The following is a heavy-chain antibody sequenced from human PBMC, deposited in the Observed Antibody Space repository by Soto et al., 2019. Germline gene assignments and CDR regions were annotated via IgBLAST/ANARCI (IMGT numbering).Heavy chain of an antibody. Sequence: PSETLSLTCAVSGGSFTSNNWWTWVRQPPGQWLEWIGEIYRTGSTNYTPSLKSRVTISLDKSEHQFSLKVTSLTAADTAVYYCASRDPGTSVDYWGQGTLVT. J-gene: IGHJ4*02. CDR1: GGSFTSNNW. V-gene: IGHV4-4*02. CDR3: ASRDPGTSVDY. D-gene: IGHD1-1*01. CDR2: IYRTGST.